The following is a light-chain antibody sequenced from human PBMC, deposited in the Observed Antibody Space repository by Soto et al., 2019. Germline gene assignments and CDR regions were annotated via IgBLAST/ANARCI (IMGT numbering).Light chain of an antibody. J-gene: IGLJ3*02. CDR3: QVWDSRGDWRV. Sequence: SCELTQPPSVSVAPGQTATITCGGDDLVTKSVHWYQQKPGQAPVLVVHDDADRPSGIPERFSGSKSGDTATLTISRAEAGDEADYHCQVWDSRGDWRVFGGGTKVTVI. CDR1: DLVTKS. CDR2: DDA. V-gene: IGLV3-21*02.